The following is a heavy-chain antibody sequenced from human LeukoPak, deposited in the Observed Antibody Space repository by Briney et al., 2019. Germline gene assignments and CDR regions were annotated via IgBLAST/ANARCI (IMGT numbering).Heavy chain of an antibody. CDR2: IYYSGST. D-gene: IGHD3-10*01. CDR1: VGSISSSSYY. Sequence: PSETLSLTCTVSVGSISSSSYYWVWIRPPPGKWLEWIGSIYYSGSTYYNPSLNSRATISVDTSKNQFSLKLSSVTAADTAVYYCARHGRNKYYYGAGSYQPDPYYFDYWGQGTPVTVSS. J-gene: IGHJ4*02. CDR3: ARHGRNKYYYGAGSYQPDPYYFDY. V-gene: IGHV4-39*01.